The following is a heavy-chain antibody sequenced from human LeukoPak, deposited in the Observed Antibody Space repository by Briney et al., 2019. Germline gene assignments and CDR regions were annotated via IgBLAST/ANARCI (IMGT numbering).Heavy chain of an antibody. Sequence: GRSLRLSCAASGFTFSNHWMHWVRQAPGKGLVWVSHISTDVSSTSYADSVKGRFTISRDNAKNTLFLQMNSLRAEDTAVYYCARYGSGSYYRDPFDYWGQGTLVTVSS. D-gene: IGHD3-10*01. J-gene: IGHJ4*02. CDR3: ARYGSGSYYRDPFDY. CDR2: ISTDVSST. V-gene: IGHV3-74*01. CDR1: GFTFSNHW.